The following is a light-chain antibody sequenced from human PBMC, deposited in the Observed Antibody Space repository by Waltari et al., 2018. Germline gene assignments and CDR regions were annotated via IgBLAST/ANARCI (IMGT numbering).Light chain of an antibody. CDR2: TAS. Sequence: EIVLTPSPGTLSLSPGEKATLSCRASQRVTSGYIAWYQHKPGQAPRLLIYTASTRATGIPDRFSGSGSGTDFLLTINGLEPEDFAVYYCQYYGSAPRTFGQGTKVEIK. J-gene: IGKJ1*01. CDR1: QRVTSGY. CDR3: QYYGSAPRT. V-gene: IGKV3-20*01.